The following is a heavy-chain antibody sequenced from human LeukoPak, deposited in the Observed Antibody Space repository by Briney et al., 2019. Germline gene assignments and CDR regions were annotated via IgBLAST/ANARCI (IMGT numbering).Heavy chain of an antibody. D-gene: IGHD3-10*01. Sequence: SETLSLTCAVYGGSFSGYYWSWIRQPPGKGLEWIGEINHSGSTNCNPSLKSRVTISVDTSKNQFSLKLSSVTAADTAVYYCARGRTIWFGELYSYWGQGTLVTVSS. CDR3: ARGRTIWFGELYSY. CDR2: INHSGST. J-gene: IGHJ4*02. CDR1: GGSFSGYY. V-gene: IGHV4-34*01.